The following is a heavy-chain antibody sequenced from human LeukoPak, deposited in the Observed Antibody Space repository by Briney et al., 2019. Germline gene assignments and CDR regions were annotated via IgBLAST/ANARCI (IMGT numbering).Heavy chain of an antibody. CDR2: VKSKSDGGTA. CDR1: GFSFSNTW. Sequence: GGSLRLSCAASGFSFSNTWMNWIRLAPGKGLEWVGRVKSKSDGGTAEYAAPVKGRFTISRDDSKSTLYVEMSSLKIEDTAQYYCTPGGKDYVHWGQGTLVTVSS. CDR3: TPGGKDYVH. D-gene: IGHD4-17*01. J-gene: IGHJ4*02. V-gene: IGHV3-15*07.